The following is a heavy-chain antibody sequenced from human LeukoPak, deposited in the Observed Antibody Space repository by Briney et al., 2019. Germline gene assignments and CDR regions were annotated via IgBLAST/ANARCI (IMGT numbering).Heavy chain of an antibody. CDR2: ISYDGSNK. Sequence: PGGSLRLSCAASGFTFNSYSMHWVRQAAGEGLEWVAVISYDGSNKHYGDSVKGPFTISRDNSKNTLYLELSSLRAEDTAVFYCARGLQYYYDSSGYYFDYWGQGTLVTVSS. CDR3: ARGLQYYYDSSGYYFDY. V-gene: IGHV3-30-3*01. CDR1: GFTFNSYS. D-gene: IGHD3-22*01. J-gene: IGHJ4*02.